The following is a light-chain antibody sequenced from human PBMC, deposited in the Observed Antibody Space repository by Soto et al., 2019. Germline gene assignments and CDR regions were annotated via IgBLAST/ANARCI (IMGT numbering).Light chain of an antibody. CDR2: SAS. Sequence: EKMLTQSPSTLAVSPGDRATLSCRAGQSIRTLLAWYQQKPGQAPWLLIYSASTRATGIPARFSGSGSGADVTLTVGSLQSEDVAVYYCQQYYDWPITYGQGTRPEIK. J-gene: IGKJ5*01. CDR1: QSIRTL. CDR3: QQYYDWPIT. V-gene: IGKV3-15*01.